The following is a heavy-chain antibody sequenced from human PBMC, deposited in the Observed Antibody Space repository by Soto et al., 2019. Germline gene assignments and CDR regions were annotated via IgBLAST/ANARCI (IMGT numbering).Heavy chain of an antibody. Sequence: EVQLVESGGGLVQPGGSLRLSCAASGFTFSNYFMTWVRQAPGKGLEWVANINHDGSAKHYVDSVRGRFTTSRDNAKNYLHLEMSSLRVEDTAVYFCAGGAGWEQEYWGQGTLVTVSS. CDR2: INHDGSAK. V-gene: IGHV3-7*05. CDR1: GFTFSNYF. J-gene: IGHJ4*02. CDR3: AGGAGWEQEY. D-gene: IGHD1-26*01.